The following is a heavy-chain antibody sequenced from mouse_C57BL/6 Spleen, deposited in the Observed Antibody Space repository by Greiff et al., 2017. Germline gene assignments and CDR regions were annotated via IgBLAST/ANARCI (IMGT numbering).Heavy chain of an antibody. CDR3: ARHPFSYWYFDV. Sequence: QVQLQQSGAELVKPGASVKISCKASGYAFSSYWMNWVKQRPGKGLEWIGQIYPGDGDTTYNGKFKGKATLTAGKSSRTAYMQHSSLPSKDSTVYFCARHPFSYWYFDVGGTGTTVTVSS. V-gene: IGHV1-80*01. CDR1: GYAFSSYW. CDR2: IYPGDGDT. J-gene: IGHJ1*03.